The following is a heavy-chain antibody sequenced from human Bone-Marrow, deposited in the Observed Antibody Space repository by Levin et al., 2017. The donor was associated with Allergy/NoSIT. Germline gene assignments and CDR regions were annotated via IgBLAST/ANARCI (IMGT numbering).Heavy chain of an antibody. D-gene: IGHD2/OR15-2a*01. V-gene: IGHV3-53*01. J-gene: IGHJ5*02. Sequence: PGGSLRLSCAVSGFTVSNNFMIWYRQAPGKGLEWVSLIYSGGGVYYADSVKGRFTISRDSSKNTLYLQMNSLRAEDTAVYYCARDRHCISSTCYGAWGQGTLVTVSS. CDR1: GFTVSNNF. CDR3: ARDRHCISSTCYGA. CDR2: IYSGGGV.